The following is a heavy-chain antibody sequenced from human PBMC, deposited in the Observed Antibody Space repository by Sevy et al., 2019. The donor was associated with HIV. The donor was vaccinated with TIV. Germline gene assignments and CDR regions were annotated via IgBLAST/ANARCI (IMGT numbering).Heavy chain of an antibody. CDR1: GLTVNDKY. V-gene: IGHV3-66*02. J-gene: IGHJ4*02. CDR2: IFSSGST. Sequence: GGSLRLSCAISGLTVNDKYIIWVRQAPGKGLEWVSVIFSSGSTYYADSAKGRFTISRDNSKNTVDLQMNSVRAEDTAVYYCVSLFLSYRSGWSYFDYWGQGTLVTVSS. D-gene: IGHD6-19*01. CDR3: VSLFLSYRSGWSYFDY.